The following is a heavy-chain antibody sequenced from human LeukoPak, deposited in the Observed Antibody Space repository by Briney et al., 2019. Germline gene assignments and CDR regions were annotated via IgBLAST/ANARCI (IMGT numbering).Heavy chain of an antibody. J-gene: IGHJ4*02. D-gene: IGHD3-16*01. Sequence: GGSLTLSCVASGFTFSSYAMSWVRETPARRLEWVSSLRGNGDAFYADSVKGRFTLSRDESRNTVYLQLNKLRVEDTAIYYCAKASWVSTADAVLWGQGTVVTVSS. CDR2: LRGNGDA. CDR3: AKASWVSTADAVL. V-gene: IGHV3-23*01. CDR1: GFTFSSYA.